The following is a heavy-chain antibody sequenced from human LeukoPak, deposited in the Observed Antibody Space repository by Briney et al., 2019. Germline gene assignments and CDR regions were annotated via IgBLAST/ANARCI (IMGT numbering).Heavy chain of an antibody. V-gene: IGHV3-53*01. CDR3: ARGDGYNFFDY. CDR2: IYIGGTT. CDR1: GFTVSINY. J-gene: IGHJ4*02. D-gene: IGHD5-24*01. Sequence: GGSLRLSCAASGFTVSINYMSWVRQAPGKGLEWVSVIYIGGTTYYADSVRGRFTISRDNSKNTLYLQMNSLRAEDTAVYYCARGDGYNFFDYWGQGTLVTVSS.